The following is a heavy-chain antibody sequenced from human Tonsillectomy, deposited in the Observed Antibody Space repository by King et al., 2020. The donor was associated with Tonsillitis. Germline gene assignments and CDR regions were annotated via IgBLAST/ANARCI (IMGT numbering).Heavy chain of an antibody. V-gene: IGHV3-48*03. D-gene: IGHD2-2*01. CDR1: GFTFSSYE. CDR2: ISSSGSTI. J-gene: IGHJ6*03. Sequence: VQLVESGGGLVQPGGSLRLSCAASGFTFSSYEMNWVRQAPGKGLEWVSYISSSGSTIYYADSVKGRFTISRDNAKNSLYLQMNSLRAEDTAVYYCARVGYCSSTSCRDYYYYYYMDVWGKGTTVTVSS. CDR3: ARVGYCSSTSCRDYYYYYYMDV.